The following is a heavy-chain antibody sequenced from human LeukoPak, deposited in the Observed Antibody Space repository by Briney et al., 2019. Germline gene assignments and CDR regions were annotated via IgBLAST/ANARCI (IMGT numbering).Heavy chain of an antibody. V-gene: IGHV4-34*01. Sequence: SETLSLTCAVYGGSFSGYYWSWIRQPPGKGLEWIGEINHSGSTNYNPSLKSRVTISVDTSKNQLSLKLSSVTAADTAVYYCARGYYDSSGYYPFDYWGQGTLVTVSS. CDR3: ARGYYDSSGYYPFDY. CDR2: INHSGST. D-gene: IGHD3-22*01. CDR1: GGSFSGYY. J-gene: IGHJ4*02.